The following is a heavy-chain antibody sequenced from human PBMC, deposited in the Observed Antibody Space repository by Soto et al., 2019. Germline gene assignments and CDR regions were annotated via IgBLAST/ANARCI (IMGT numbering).Heavy chain of an antibody. V-gene: IGHV3-15*07. CDR1: GFTFSNAW. CDR3: TTGDYYHSSGYWYDAFDI. Sequence: VQLVESGGGLVKPGGSLRLSCAASGFTFSNAWMNWVRQAPGKGLEWVGRIKSKTDGGTTDYAAPVKGRFTISRDDSKNTLYLQMNSLKTEDTAVYYCTTGDYYHSSGYWYDAFDIWGQGTMVTVSS. J-gene: IGHJ3*02. D-gene: IGHD3-22*01. CDR2: IKSKTDGGTT.